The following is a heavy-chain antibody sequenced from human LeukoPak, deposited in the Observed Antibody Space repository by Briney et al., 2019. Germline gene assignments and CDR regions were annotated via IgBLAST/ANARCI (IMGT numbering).Heavy chain of an antibody. CDR2: TYYRSKWYN. D-gene: IGHD6-19*01. CDR1: GDSVSSNSAA. V-gene: IGHV6-1*01. J-gene: IGHJ6*03. Sequence: SQTLSLTCAISGDSVSSNSAAWNWIRQSPSRGLEWLGRTYYRSKWYNDYAVSVKSRITIIPDTSKNQFSLQLNSVTHEDTAVYYCARAVSGWHQNYYYYYYMDVWGKGTTVTVSS. CDR3: ARAVSGWHQNYYYYYYMDV.